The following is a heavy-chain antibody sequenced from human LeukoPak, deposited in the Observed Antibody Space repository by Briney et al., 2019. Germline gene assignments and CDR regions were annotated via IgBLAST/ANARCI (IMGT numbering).Heavy chain of an antibody. CDR3: ARQYYGSGSYYLLPPFDY. J-gene: IGHJ4*02. CDR1: GGSISSGGYY. D-gene: IGHD3-10*01. CDR2: IYNSGRT. Sequence: PSETLSLTCTVSGGSISSGGYYWSWIRQHPGKGLEWIGYIYNSGRTYYNPSLKSRVTISVDTSKNQFSLKLSSVTAADTAVYYCARQYYGSGSYYLLPPFDYWGQGTLVTVSS. V-gene: IGHV4-31*03.